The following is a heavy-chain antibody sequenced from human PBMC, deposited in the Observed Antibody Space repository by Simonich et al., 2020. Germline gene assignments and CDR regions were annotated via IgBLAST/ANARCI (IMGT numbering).Heavy chain of an antibody. V-gene: IGHV4-59*08. CDR2: IYYSGST. CDR1: GGSISSYY. J-gene: IGHJ4*02. Sequence: QVQLQESGPGLVKPSETLALTCTVPGGSISSYYWRWIRQPTGKALEWFGYIYYSGSTNFTPSLKSRVTISVDTSKNQFSLKLSSVTAADTAVYYCARLPDYWGQGTLVTVSS. CDR3: ARLPDY.